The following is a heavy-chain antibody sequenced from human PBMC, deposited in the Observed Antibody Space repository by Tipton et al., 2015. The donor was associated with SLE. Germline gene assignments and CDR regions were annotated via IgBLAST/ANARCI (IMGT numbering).Heavy chain of an antibody. Sequence: SLRLSCLASGFTFSDFAMNWVRQTPGKGLEWVSANSGSGNSAYYRDSVKGRFIISRDNSKNTLYLQMNSLTAADTAVYYCARAGGSGWPQHDYWGPGTLVTVSS. D-gene: IGHD6-19*01. CDR2: NSGSGNSA. J-gene: IGHJ4*02. CDR1: GFTFSDFA. V-gene: IGHV3-23*01. CDR3: ARAGGSGWPQHDY.